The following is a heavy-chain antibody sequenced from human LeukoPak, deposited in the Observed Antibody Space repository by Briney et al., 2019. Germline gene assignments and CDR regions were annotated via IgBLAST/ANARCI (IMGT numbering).Heavy chain of an antibody. Sequence: GRSLRLSCAGSGFTFGGYGMHWFRQTPGKGLEWVAVIAYDGSRAFYADSVKGRFTISRDNSKNTMSVQMDDLRAEDTAVFYCTRYNNDHFDFWGQGTLVTVSS. CDR1: GFTFGGYG. CDR3: TRYNNDHFDF. CDR2: IAYDGSRA. D-gene: IGHD1-14*01. J-gene: IGHJ4*02. V-gene: IGHV3-33*01.